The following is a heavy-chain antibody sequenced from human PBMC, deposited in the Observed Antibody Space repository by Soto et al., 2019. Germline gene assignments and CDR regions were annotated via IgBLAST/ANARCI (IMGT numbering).Heavy chain of an antibody. CDR3: ARDKYTSTNCYALAAYGKDV. J-gene: IGHJ6*02. CDR2: IYYRGTT. D-gene: IGHD2-2*01. CDR1: GDSISSGDYY. Sequence: PSETLSLTCSVSGDSISSGDYYWSWIRQHPGKVLVWIGYIYYRGTTYYNPSLQSRVSILVDTSKNQFSLSLSSVTAADTAVYYCARDKYTSTNCYALAAYGKDVWGQGTTVTVSS. V-gene: IGHV4-31*03.